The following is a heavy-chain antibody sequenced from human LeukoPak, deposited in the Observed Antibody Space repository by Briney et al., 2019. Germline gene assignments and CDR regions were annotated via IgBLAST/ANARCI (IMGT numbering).Heavy chain of an antibody. D-gene: IGHD3-22*01. CDR3: AKDRRDSSGYYRRDAFDI. V-gene: IGHV3-23*01. Sequence: GGSLRLSCAASGFTFSSYAMSWVRQAPGKGLEWVSAISGSGGSTYYADSVKGRFAISRDNSKNTLYLQMNSLRAEDTALYYCAKDRRDSSGYYRRDAFDIWGQGTMVTVSS. CDR2: ISGSGGST. CDR1: GFTFSSYA. J-gene: IGHJ3*02.